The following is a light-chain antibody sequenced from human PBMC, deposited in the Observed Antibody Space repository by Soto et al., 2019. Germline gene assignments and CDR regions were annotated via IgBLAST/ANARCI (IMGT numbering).Light chain of an antibody. Sequence: IQLTQSPSSLSASVGDRVTITCRASQGISNFLAWYQQKPGKAPKLLIYAASTLQSGVPSRFSGSGSGTDFTLTISSLQPEDFAVYYCQQYNNWPPITFGQGTRLEIK. CDR1: QGISNF. CDR2: AAS. V-gene: IGKV1-9*01. J-gene: IGKJ5*01. CDR3: QQYNNWPPIT.